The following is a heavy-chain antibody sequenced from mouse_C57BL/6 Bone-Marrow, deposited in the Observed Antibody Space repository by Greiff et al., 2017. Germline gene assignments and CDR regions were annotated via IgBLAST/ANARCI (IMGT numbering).Heavy chain of an antibody. CDR3: ARGITTVVATNFDY. J-gene: IGHJ2*01. Sequence: QVQLQQPGAELVKPGASVKLSCKASGYTFTSYWMHWVKQRPGQGLEWIGMIHPNSGSTNYNEKFKSKATLTVDKSSSTAYMQLSSLTSEDSAVDYCARGITTVVATNFDYWGQGTTLTVSS. D-gene: IGHD1-1*01. CDR2: IHPNSGST. V-gene: IGHV1-64*01. CDR1: GYTFTSYW.